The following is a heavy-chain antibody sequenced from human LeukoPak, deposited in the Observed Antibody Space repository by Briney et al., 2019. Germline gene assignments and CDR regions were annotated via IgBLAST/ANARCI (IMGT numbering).Heavy chain of an antibody. CDR3: ARDHYVWGSYRDY. CDR1: GGSISSSSYY. J-gene: IGHJ4*02. Sequence: PSETLSLTCTVSGGSISSSSYYWGWIRQPPGKGLEWVGSIYYSGNTYYNPSLKSRVTISVDTSKNQFSLKLSSVTAADTAVYYCARDHYVWGSYRDYWGQGTLVTVSS. D-gene: IGHD3-16*01. V-gene: IGHV4-39*02. CDR2: IYYSGNT.